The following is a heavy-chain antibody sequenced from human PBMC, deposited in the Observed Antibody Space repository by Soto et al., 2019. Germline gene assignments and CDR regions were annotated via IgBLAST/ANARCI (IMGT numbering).Heavy chain of an antibody. J-gene: IGHJ4*02. CDR2: IYPGDSDT. Sequence: GEAPETPCKGFGHSFTSYWIGLDRQIPGKGLGWMGIIYPGDSDTRYGPSFRGQVTISADKSISSAYLQRSSLKASDTPMYYCARPVRDCSSTSCYFVLGYWGQGALVTVSS. CDR1: GHSFTSYW. D-gene: IGHD2-2*01. CDR3: ARPVRDCSSTSCYFVLGY. V-gene: IGHV5-51*01.